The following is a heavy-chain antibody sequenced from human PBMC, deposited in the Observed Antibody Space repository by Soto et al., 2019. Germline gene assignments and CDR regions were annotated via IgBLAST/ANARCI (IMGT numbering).Heavy chain of an antibody. J-gene: IGHJ2*01. CDR3: ARGSSPDYGDDYWYFDL. CDR1: GYTFTSYY. Sequence: EASVKVSCKASGYTFTSYYMHWVRQAPGQGLEWMGIINPSGGSTSYAQKFQGRVTMTRDTSTSTVYMELSSLRSEDTAVYYCARGSSPDYGDDYWYFDLWGRGTLVTVSX. D-gene: IGHD4-17*01. V-gene: IGHV1-46*03. CDR2: INPSGGST.